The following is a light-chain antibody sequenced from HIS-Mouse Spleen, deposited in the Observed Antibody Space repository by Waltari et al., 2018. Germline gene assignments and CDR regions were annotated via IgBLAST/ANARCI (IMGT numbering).Light chain of an antibody. CDR1: QGISSY. V-gene: IGKV1-8*01. CDR2: AYS. CDR3: QQYYSYRFT. J-gene: IGKJ3*01. Sequence: AIRMTQSPSSFSASTGDRVTITCRASQGISSYLAWYQQKPGKAPKLLIYAYSTLQSGVPSRFSGSGSGTDFTLTISCLQSEDFATYYCQQYYSYRFTFGPGTKVDIK.